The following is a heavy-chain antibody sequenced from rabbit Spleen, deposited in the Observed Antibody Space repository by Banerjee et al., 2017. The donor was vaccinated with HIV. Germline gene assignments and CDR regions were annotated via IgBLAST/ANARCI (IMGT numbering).Heavy chain of an antibody. CDR1: GFDFSSYG. Sequence: QEQLVESGGGLVQPGGSLQLSCKASGFDFSSYGVSWVRQGPGKGLEWIGYIDPIFGSTVYASWVNGRFTISKASWTTVTLHMTGLTAADTATYFCARDLTEFIGWNFGWWGQGTLVTVS. V-gene: IGHV1S39*01. J-gene: IGHJ4*01. CDR3: ARDLTEFIGWNFGW. D-gene: IGHD4-1*01. CDR2: IDPIFGST.